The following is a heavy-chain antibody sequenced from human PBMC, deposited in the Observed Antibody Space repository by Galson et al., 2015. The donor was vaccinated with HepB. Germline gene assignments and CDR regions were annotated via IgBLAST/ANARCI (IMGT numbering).Heavy chain of an antibody. J-gene: IGHJ6*02. V-gene: IGHV3-7*03. CDR2: INQDGSSK. D-gene: IGHD3-10*01. CDR3: ARRISLVRGIITKPDYYYGMHV. CDR1: GFTFSSYW. Sequence: SLRLSCAASGFTFSSYWMNWVRQAPGKGLEWVAHINQDGSSKYYVDSVKGRFTISRENAKDSVYLQLDSLRAAETAVYYCARRISLVRGIITKPDYYYGMHVWGQGTTVTVAS.